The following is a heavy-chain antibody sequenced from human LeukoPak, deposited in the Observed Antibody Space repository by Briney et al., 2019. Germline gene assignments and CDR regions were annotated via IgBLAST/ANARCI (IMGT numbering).Heavy chain of an antibody. CDR2: IYYSGST. CDR3: ARAERTYYNILTGYYNREEYFQH. V-gene: IGHV4-30-4*08. Sequence: SQTLSLTCTVSGGSISSGDYYWSWIRQPPGKGLEWIGYIYYSGSTYYNPSLKSRVTISVDTSKNQFSLKLSSVTAADTAVYYCARAERTYYNILTGYYNREEYFQHWGKGTLVTVSS. J-gene: IGHJ1*01. D-gene: IGHD3-9*01. CDR1: GGSISSGDYY.